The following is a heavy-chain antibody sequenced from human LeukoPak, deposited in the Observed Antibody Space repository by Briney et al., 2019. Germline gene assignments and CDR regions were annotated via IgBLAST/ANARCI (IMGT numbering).Heavy chain of an antibody. CDR3: AKSIGYCSSTSCYNWFDP. D-gene: IGHD2-2*01. V-gene: IGHV3-23*01. J-gene: IGHJ5*02. CDR1: GFTFSSYG. CDR2: ISGSGGST. Sequence: GGTLRLSCAASGFTFSSYGMSWVRQAPGKGLEWVSAISGSGGSTYYADSVKGRFTISRGNSKNTLYLQMNSLRAEDTAVYYCAKSIGYCSSTSCYNWFDPWGQGTLVTVSS.